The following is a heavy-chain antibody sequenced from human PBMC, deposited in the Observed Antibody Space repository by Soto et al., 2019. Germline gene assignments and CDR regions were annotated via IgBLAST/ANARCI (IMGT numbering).Heavy chain of an antibody. CDR2: INHSGST. V-gene: IGHV4-34*01. J-gene: IGHJ5*02. D-gene: IGHD6-19*01. CDR3: ARGRQWLNRVDP. Sequence: QVQLQQWGAGLLKPSETLSLTCAVYGGSFSGYYWSWIRQPPGKGLEWIGEINHSGSTNYNPSLKSRVTISVDTSKNQFSLKLSSVTAADTAVYYCARGRQWLNRVDPWGQGTLVTVSS. CDR1: GGSFSGYY.